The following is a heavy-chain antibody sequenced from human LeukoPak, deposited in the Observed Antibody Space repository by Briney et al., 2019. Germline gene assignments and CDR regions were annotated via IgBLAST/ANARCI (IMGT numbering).Heavy chain of an antibody. V-gene: IGHV3-9*01. CDR1: GFTFDDYA. D-gene: IGHD3-16*01. CDR2: ISWNSGSI. CDR3: AKVGSQGDYGTDV. J-gene: IGHJ6*02. Sequence: PGRSLRLSCAASGFTFDDYAMHWVRQAPGKGLEWVSGISWNSGSIGYADSVKGRFTISRDNAKNSLYLQMNSLRAEDTALYYCAKVGSQGDYGTDVWGQGTTVTVSS.